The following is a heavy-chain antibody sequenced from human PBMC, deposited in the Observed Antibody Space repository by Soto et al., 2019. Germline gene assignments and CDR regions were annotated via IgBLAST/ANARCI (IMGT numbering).Heavy chain of an antibody. CDR3: AKMRRRIVGATGLDY. CDR1: GFTFSSYA. V-gene: IGHV3-23*01. Sequence: GGSLRLSCAASGFTFSSYAMSWVRQAPGKGLEWVSAISGSGGSTYYADSVKGRFTISRDNSKNTLYLQMNSLRAEDTAVYYCAKMRRRIVGATGLDYWGQGTLVTVSS. CDR2: ISGSGGST. J-gene: IGHJ4*02. D-gene: IGHD1-26*01.